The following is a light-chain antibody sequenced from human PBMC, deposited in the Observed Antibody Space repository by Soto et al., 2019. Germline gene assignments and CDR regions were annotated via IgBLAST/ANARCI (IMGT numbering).Light chain of an antibody. CDR1: SSNIGAGSD. CDR3: QSYDSGLSTSI. Sequence: QSVRTQPPSVSGAPGQRVTISCTGSSSNIGAGSDVHWYQQLLGAAPKLLIYNNGYRPSGVPDRFSGFKSGASASLAITGLQAEDEADYYCQSYDSGLSTSIFGTVTKVTDL. CDR2: NNG. J-gene: IGLJ1*01. V-gene: IGLV1-40*01.